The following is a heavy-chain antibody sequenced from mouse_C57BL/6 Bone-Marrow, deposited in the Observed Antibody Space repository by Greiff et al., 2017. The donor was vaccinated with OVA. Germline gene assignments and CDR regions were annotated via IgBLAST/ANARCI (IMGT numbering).Heavy chain of an antibody. CDR2: ISDGGSYT. CDR1: GFTFSSYA. CDR3: ARDHGYGSSYRGYAMDY. D-gene: IGHD1-1*01. V-gene: IGHV5-4*01. J-gene: IGHJ4*01. Sequence: EVQRVESGGGLVKPGGSLKLSCAASGFTFSSYAMSWVRQTPEKRLEWVATISDGGSYTYYPDNVKGRFTISRDNAKNNLYLQMSHLKSEDTAMYYCARDHGYGSSYRGYAMDYWGQGTSVTVSS.